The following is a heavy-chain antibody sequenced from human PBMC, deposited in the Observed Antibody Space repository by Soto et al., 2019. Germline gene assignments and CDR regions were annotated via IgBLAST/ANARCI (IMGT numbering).Heavy chain of an antibody. Sequence: GGSLRLSCAASGFTFSSYAMSGVRQAPGKGLEWVSAISSSGGTTHYADSVKGRFIISRDNSKNTLYLQMNSLRAEDTAVYYCAKPGYLEQWLVRGYFDYWGQGAMVTVSS. D-gene: IGHD6-19*01. CDR1: GFTFSSYA. CDR3: AKPGYLEQWLVRGYFDY. J-gene: IGHJ4*02. CDR2: ISSSGGTT. V-gene: IGHV3-23*01.